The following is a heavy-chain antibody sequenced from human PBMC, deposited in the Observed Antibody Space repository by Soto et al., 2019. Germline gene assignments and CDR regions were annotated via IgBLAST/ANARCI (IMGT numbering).Heavy chain of an antibody. J-gene: IGHJ5*02. Sequence: GGSLRLSCAASGFTFGDYYMTWIRQAPGKGLEWLSYISYAGNTIYYADSVKGRFTISRDNAKTSRYLQMNNLRREYTGAQYCSKYRQKAPPHPNWLDPWGEGTQVTFSS. CDR2: ISYAGNTI. CDR1: GFTFGDYY. V-gene: IGHV3-11*01. D-gene: IGHD6-6*01. CDR3: SKYRQKAPPHPNWLDP.